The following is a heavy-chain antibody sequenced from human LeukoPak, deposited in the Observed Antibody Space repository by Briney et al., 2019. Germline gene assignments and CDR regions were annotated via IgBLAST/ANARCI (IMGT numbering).Heavy chain of an antibody. J-gene: IGHJ3*02. V-gene: IGHV3-66*02. Sequence: GGSLRLSCAASGFTVTSNYMSWVCQAPGKGLEWVSVIYSGGTTYYADSVKGRFTISRDGSKNTLYLQMNSLRAEDTAVYYCARTSPYSGSSVGAFDIWGQGTMVTVSS. CDR2: IYSGGTT. CDR3: ARTSPYSGSSVGAFDI. D-gene: IGHD1-26*01. CDR1: GFTVTSNY.